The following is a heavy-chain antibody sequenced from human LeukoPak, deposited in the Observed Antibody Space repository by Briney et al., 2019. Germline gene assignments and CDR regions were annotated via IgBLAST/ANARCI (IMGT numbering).Heavy chain of an antibody. Sequence: SETLSLTCTVSGGSISSSSYYWGWIRQPPGKGLEWIGSIYYSGSTYYNPSLKSRVTISVDTSKNQFSLKLSSVTAADTAVYYCARRVAARHFGYWGQGTLVTVSS. V-gene: IGHV4-39*01. CDR1: GGSISSSSYY. CDR2: IYYSGST. J-gene: IGHJ4*02. CDR3: ARRVAARHFGY. D-gene: IGHD6-6*01.